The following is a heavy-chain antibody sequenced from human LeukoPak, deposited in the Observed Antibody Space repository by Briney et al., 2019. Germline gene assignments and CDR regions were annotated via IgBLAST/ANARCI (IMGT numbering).Heavy chain of an antibody. D-gene: IGHD5-18*01. CDR2: ISGSGDAT. CDR1: GFMFSQHT. Sequence: PGGSLRLSCAVSGFMFSQHTMSWVRQAPGKRLEWVSSISGSGDATRYADSVMGRFTISRDNAKNTLSLQMNSLRAEDTAVYYCAKVTDTAMTDAFDIWGQGTMVTVSS. V-gene: IGHV3-23*01. CDR3: AKVTDTAMTDAFDI. J-gene: IGHJ3*02.